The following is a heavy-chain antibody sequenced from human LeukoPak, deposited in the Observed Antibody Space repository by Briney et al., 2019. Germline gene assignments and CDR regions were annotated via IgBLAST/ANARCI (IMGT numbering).Heavy chain of an antibody. Sequence: SETLSPTCAVYGGSFSGYYWSWIRQPPGKGLEWIGEINHSGSTNYNPSLKSRVTISVDTSKNQFSLKLSSVTAADTAVYYCARGYGSSWFFDYWGQGTLVTVSS. V-gene: IGHV4-34*01. D-gene: IGHD6-13*01. CDR2: INHSGST. J-gene: IGHJ4*02. CDR1: GGSFSGYY. CDR3: ARGYGSSWFFDY.